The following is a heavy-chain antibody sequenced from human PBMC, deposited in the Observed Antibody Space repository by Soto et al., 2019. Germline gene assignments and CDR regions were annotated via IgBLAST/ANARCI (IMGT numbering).Heavy chain of an antibody. CDR1: GFTFSSYW. CDR2: INSDGSST. CDR3: ARVGYCARGVCPNFDF. J-gene: IGHJ4*02. Sequence: EVQLVESGGGLVQPGGSRRLSCAASGFTFSSYWMHWVRQAPGQGLVWVSRINSDGSSTSYADSVKGRFTISRDNARNTLYLQMNSLRDEDTAVYYCARVGYCARGVCPNFDFWGQGTLVTLSS. V-gene: IGHV3-74*01. D-gene: IGHD2-8*01.